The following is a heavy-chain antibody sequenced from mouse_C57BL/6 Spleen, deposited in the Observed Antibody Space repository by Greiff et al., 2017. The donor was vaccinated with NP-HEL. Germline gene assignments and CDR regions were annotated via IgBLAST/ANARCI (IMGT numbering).Heavy chain of an antibody. D-gene: IGHD2-4*01. Sequence: EVQLQQSGPELVKPGASVKISCKASGYTFTDYYMNWVKQSHGKSLEWIGDINPNNGGTSYNQKFKGKATLTVDKSSSTAYMELRSLTSEDSAVYYCASSQLRGFAYWGQGTLVTVSA. CDR1: GYTFTDYY. CDR3: ASSQLRGFAY. CDR2: INPNNGGT. V-gene: IGHV1-26*01. J-gene: IGHJ3*01.